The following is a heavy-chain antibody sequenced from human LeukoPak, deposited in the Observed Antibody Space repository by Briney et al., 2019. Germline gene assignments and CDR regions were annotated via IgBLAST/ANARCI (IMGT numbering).Heavy chain of an antibody. Sequence: ASVTVSCTASGYTFTSYAMHWVRQAPGQRLEWVGWINAGNGNTKYSQKFQGRVTITRDTSASTAYMELSSLRSEDTAVYYCARERLDDLYYYYGMDVWGQGTTVTVSS. D-gene: IGHD3-3*01. V-gene: IGHV1-3*01. CDR3: ARERLDDLYYYYGMDV. CDR1: GYTFTSYA. J-gene: IGHJ6*02. CDR2: INAGNGNT.